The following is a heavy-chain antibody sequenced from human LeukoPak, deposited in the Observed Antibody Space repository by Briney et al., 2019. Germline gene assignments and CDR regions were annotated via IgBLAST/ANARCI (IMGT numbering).Heavy chain of an antibody. J-gene: IGHJ5*02. CDR2: ISPTGGST. CDR1: GYTFTGYY. D-gene: IGHD5-24*01. CDR3: ARDNSVRDEAWWFYP. V-gene: IGHV1-46*01. Sequence: ASVKVSCKASGYTFTGYYMHWVRQAPGQGPEWMGLISPTGGSTAYAQKFQGRVTLTRDMSTSTDYLELSSLRSEDTAVYYCARDNSVRDEAWWFYPWGQGTLVTVSS.